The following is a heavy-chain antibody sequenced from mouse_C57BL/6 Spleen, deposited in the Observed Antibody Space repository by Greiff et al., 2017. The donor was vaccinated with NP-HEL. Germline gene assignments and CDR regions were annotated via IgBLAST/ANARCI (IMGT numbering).Heavy chain of an antibody. D-gene: IGHD2-2*01. CDR3: ARETGLPGAMDY. CDR2: ISYDGSN. CDR1: GYSITSGYY. Sequence: EVQLQESGPGLVKPSQSLSLTCSVTGYSITSGYYWNWIRQFPGNKLEWMGYISYDGSNNYNPSLKNRISITRDTSKNQFFLKLNSVTTEDTATYYCARETGLPGAMDYWGQGTSVTVSS. J-gene: IGHJ4*01. V-gene: IGHV3-6*01.